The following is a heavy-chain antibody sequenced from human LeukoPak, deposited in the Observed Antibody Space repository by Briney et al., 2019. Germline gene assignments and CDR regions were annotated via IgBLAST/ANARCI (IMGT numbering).Heavy chain of an antibody. CDR2: IYTGGGT. CDR1: GFTVSSNY. D-gene: IGHD6-19*01. CDR3: ARDGAVAGIRNAFDI. Sequence: QAGGSLRLSCAASGFTVSSNYMSWVRQAPGKGLEWVSLIYTGGGTYYADSVKGRFTISRDNSKNTLYLQMNSLRAEDTAVYYCARDGAVAGIRNAFDIWGQGTKVTVSS. V-gene: IGHV3-53*01. J-gene: IGHJ3*02.